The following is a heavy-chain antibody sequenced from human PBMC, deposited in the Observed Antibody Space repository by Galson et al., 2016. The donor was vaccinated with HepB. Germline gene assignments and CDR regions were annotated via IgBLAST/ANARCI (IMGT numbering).Heavy chain of an antibody. CDR2: IYSGGTT. J-gene: IGHJ4*02. CDR1: GFPVTDNY. V-gene: IGHV3-53*01. Sequence: SLRLSCAVSGFPVTDNYMGWVRQAPGKGLEWLSVIYSGGTTNYADSLKGRFTISRDSSKNTVSLHISSLRVEDTAVYYCASSYCTGGSCYFDDWGQGVLVTVSS. CDR3: ASSYCTGGSCYFDD. D-gene: IGHD2-15*01.